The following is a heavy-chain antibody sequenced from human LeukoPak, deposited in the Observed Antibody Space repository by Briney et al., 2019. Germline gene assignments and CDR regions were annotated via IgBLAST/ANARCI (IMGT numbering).Heavy chain of an antibody. Sequence: QAGGSLRLSCAASGFTFSSYGMHWVRQAPGKGLEWVSVIYSGGSTYYADSVKGRFTISRDNSKNTLYLQMNSLRAEDTAVYYCARVRPRVGAEYYFDYWGQGTLVTVSS. CDR3: ARVRPRVGAEYYFDY. CDR1: GFTFSSYG. V-gene: IGHV3-53*01. D-gene: IGHD1-26*01. CDR2: IYSGGST. J-gene: IGHJ4*02.